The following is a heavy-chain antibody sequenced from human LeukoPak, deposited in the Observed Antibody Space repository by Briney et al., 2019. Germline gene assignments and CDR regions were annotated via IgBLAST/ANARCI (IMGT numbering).Heavy chain of an antibody. CDR1: GGSFSGYY. CDR2: INHSGST. Sequence: PSESLSLTCPVSGGSFSGYYWSWIRQPPWKGLEWIGEINHSGSTNYNPSLKSRVTISVDTSKNQFSLKLSSVTAADTAVYYCARDLYSGSYLGCFDPWGQGTLVTVSS. CDR3: ARDLYSGSYLGCFDP. V-gene: IGHV4-34*01. J-gene: IGHJ5*02. D-gene: IGHD1-26*01.